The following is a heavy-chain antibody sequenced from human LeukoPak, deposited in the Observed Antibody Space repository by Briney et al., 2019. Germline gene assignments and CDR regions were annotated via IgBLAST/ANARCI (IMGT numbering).Heavy chain of an antibody. CDR2: ISSSSGYT. V-gene: IGHV3-11*05. Sequence: KPGGSLRLSCAASGFSFSHYYMSWIRQAPGKGLEWVSYISSSSGYTNYADSVKGRFTISRDNAKNALYLHMGSLRAEDTALYSCARGGGSYYDSGDYYREEYFHHWGQGTLVTVSS. CDR1: GFSFSHYY. CDR3: ARGGGSYYDSGDYYREEYFHH. J-gene: IGHJ1*01. D-gene: IGHD3-22*01.